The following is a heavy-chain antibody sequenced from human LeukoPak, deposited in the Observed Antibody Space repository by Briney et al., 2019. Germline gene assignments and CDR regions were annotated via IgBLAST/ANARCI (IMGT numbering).Heavy chain of an antibody. CDR1: GFTVSSYY. CDR3: AKDSDSITTPYYFDY. J-gene: IGHJ4*02. Sequence: GGSLRLSCAASGFTVSSYYMSWVRQAPGKGLEWVSAISGSGGSTYYADSVKGRFTISRDNSKNTLYLQMNSLRAEGTAVYYCAKDSDSITTPYYFDYWGQGTLVTVSS. D-gene: IGHD1-26*01. CDR2: ISGSGGST. V-gene: IGHV3-23*01.